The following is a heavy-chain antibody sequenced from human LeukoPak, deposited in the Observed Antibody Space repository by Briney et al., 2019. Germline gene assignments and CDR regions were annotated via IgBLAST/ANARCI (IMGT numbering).Heavy chain of an antibody. CDR2: IHHSGRT. J-gene: IGHJ5*02. CDR1: GYSISSDYY. V-gene: IGHV4-38-2*02. D-gene: IGHD3-3*01. CDR3: ARDHLANLASRLFDP. Sequence: SETLSLTCTVSGYSISSDYYWGWIRQPPGKGLEWIGSIHHSGRTYYNPSLKSRVTISVDTSKNQFSLKLSSVTAADTAVYYCARDHLANLASRLFDPWGQGTLVTVSS.